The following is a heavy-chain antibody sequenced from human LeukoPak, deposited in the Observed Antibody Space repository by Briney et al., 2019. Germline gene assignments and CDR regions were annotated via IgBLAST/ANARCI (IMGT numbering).Heavy chain of an antibody. D-gene: IGHD3-10*01. J-gene: IGHJ4*02. V-gene: IGHV4-30-4*01. CDR1: GGSISSGDYY. CDR3: ARCMVRGVILN. CDR2: IYYSGST. Sequence: KSSETLSLTCTVSGGSISSGDYYWSWIRQPPGKGLEWIGYIYYSGSTYYTPSLRGRVTISVDTSKNQFSLKLSSVTAADTAVYYCARCMVRGVILNWGQGTLVTVSS.